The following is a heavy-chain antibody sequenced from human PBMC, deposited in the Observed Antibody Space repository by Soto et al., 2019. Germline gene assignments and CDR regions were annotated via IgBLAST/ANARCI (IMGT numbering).Heavy chain of an antibody. CDR3: ASLCVSSTSCYNRDAFDI. D-gene: IGHD2-2*02. V-gene: IGHV4-59*01. CDR1: GGSFSSYY. J-gene: IGHJ3*02. CDR2: IYYSGST. Sequence: SETLSITCAVYGGSFSSYYWSWIRQPPGKGLEWIGYIYYSGSTNYNPSLKSRVTISVDTSKNQFSLKLSSVTAADTAVYYCASLCVSSTSCYNRDAFDIWGQGTMVTVSS.